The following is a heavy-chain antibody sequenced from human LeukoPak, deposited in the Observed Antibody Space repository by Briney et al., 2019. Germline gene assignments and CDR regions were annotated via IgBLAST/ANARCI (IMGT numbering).Heavy chain of an antibody. CDR2: TKPDGTAE. V-gene: IGHV3-7*01. CDR3: ARDGGLHTNFDY. Sequence: GGSLRLSCAASGFTFRNYWMGWVRKAPGKGLEWVANTKPDGTAEYYADSVRGRFTTSRDNANNFLYLQMNSLRGEDTAVYYCARDGGLHTNFDYWGQGTLVTVSS. J-gene: IGHJ4*02. CDR1: GFTFRNYW. D-gene: IGHD2-15*01.